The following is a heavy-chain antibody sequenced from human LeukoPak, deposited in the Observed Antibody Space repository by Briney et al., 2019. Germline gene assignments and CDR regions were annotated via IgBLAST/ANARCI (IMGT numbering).Heavy chain of an antibody. CDR2: ISYDGSNK. Sequence: GGSLRLSCAASGFTFSSYAMHWVRQAPGKGLEWVAVISYDGSNKYYADSVKGRFTISGDSSKNTLYLQMNSLRAEDTAVYYCARDVEQQLVEDYYYGMDVWGQGTTVTVSS. CDR3: ARDVEQQLVEDYYYGMDV. V-gene: IGHV3-30*04. D-gene: IGHD6-13*01. CDR1: GFTFSSYA. J-gene: IGHJ6*02.